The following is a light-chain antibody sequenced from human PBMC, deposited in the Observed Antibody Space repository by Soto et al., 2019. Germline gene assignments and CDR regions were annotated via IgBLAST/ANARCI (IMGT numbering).Light chain of an antibody. CDR2: GAS. J-gene: IGKJ4*01. Sequence: EIVMTQSPGTLSVSPGERVTLSCRASQSVGNNLAWHQQKPGQAPRLLIYGASTRATGFPARFSGSGSGTEFTLTISCLQSEDFATYYCQQYYSYPLTFGGGTKVEIK. CDR3: QQYYSYPLT. CDR1: QSVGNN. V-gene: IGKV3-15*01.